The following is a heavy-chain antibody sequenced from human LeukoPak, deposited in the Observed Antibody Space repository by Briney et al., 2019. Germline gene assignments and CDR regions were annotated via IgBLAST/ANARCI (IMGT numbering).Heavy chain of an antibody. J-gene: IGHJ3*01. D-gene: IGHD1-14*01. CDR2: INADGSTT. Sequence: GGSLRLSCAASGFTFGNSWVHWVRQAPGKGLVWVSLINADGSTTTYADSVKGRFTISRDNAKNTVSLQMNSLTIEDTAVYYCVVVVEPPVSDAFDVWGQGTMITVSS. CDR1: GFTFGNSW. V-gene: IGHV3-74*01. CDR3: VVVVEPPVSDAFDV.